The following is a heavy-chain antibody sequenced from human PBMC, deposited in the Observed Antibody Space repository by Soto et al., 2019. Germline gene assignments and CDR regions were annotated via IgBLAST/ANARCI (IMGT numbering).Heavy chain of an antibody. CDR3: ARGRLGSNYFDY. CDR2: IYYSGST. V-gene: IGHV4-31*03. J-gene: IGHJ4*02. CDR1: GGSISSGGYY. Sequence: SETLSLTCTVSGGSISSGGYYWSWIRQHPGKGLEWIGYIYYSGSTYYNPSLKSRVTISVDTSKNQFSLKPSSVTAADTAVYYCARGRLGSNYFDYWGQGTLVTVSS. D-gene: IGHD7-27*01.